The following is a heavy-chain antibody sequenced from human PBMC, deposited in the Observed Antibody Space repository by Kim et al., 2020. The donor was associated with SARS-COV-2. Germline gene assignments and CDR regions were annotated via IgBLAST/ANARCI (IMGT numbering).Heavy chain of an antibody. CDR3: ARGRQLDP. Sequence: ASVKVSCKASGYNFINYGIIWLRQAPGQGLEWMGWINPNSGGTSYAQRLQGRVTMSTDTGTTTAYMELTSLTSDDTAVYYCARGRQLDPWGQGTLVTVSS. J-gene: IGHJ5*02. D-gene: IGHD6-13*01. CDR2: INPNSGGT. V-gene: IGHV1-18*01. CDR1: GYNFINYG.